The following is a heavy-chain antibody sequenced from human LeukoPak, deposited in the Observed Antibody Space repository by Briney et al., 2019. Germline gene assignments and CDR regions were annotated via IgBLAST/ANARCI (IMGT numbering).Heavy chain of an antibody. CDR1: GGSFSGYY. CDR2: INHSGST. D-gene: IGHD3-10*01. Sequence: SETLSLTCAVYGGSFSGYYWSWIRQPPGKGLEWIGEINHSGSTNYNPSLKSRVTISVDTSKNHFSLKLSSVTAADTAVYYCARAVWFGELLSPHGEYYFDYWGQGTLVTVSS. CDR3: ARAVWFGELLSPHGEYYFDY. J-gene: IGHJ4*02. V-gene: IGHV4-34*01.